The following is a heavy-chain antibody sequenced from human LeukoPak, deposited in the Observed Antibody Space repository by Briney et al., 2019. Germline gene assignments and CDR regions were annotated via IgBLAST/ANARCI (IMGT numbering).Heavy chain of an antibody. D-gene: IGHD4-17*01. CDR1: GFTFGDYA. CDR2: IRSKAYGGTT. V-gene: IGHV3-49*04. J-gene: IGHJ4*02. CDR3: TYGDYAFDY. Sequence: GGSLRLSCTASGFTFGDYAMSWVRQAPGKGLEWVGFIRSKAYGGTTEYAASVKGRFTISRDDSKSIAYLQMNSLKTEDTAVYYCTYGDYAFDYWGQGTLVTVSP.